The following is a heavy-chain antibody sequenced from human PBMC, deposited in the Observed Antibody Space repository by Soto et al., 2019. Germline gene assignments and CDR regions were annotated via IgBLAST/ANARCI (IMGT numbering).Heavy chain of an antibody. Sequence: ASVKVSCKASGYTFTSYAMHWVRQAPGQGLEWMGWINAGNGNTKYSQKFQGRVTITRDTSASTAYMELSSLRSEDTAVYYCAKAQYYYDSSGYWFDPWGQGTLVTVSS. V-gene: IGHV1-3*01. J-gene: IGHJ5*02. CDR2: INAGNGNT. CDR3: AKAQYYYDSSGYWFDP. D-gene: IGHD3-22*01. CDR1: GYTFTSYA.